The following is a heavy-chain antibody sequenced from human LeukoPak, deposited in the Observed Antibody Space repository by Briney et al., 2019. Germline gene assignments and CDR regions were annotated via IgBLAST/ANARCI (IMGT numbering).Heavy chain of an antibody. Sequence: PGGSLRLSCAASGFTFSSYAMHWVRQAPGKGLEWVAVISYDGSNKYYADSVKGRFTISRDNSKNTLYLQMNSLRAEDTAVYYCARDRGYYDSSGYLYYWGQGTLVTVSS. J-gene: IGHJ4*02. CDR2: ISYDGSNK. CDR3: ARDRGYYDSSGYLYY. D-gene: IGHD3-22*01. V-gene: IGHV3-30*04. CDR1: GFTFSSYA.